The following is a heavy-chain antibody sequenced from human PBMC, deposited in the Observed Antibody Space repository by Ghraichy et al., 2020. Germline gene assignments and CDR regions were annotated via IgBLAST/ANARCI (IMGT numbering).Heavy chain of an antibody. J-gene: IGHJ4*02. Sequence: GESLNISCAASGFTFSSYAMSWVRQAPGKGLERVSAISGSGGSTYYADSVKGRFTISRDNSKNTLYLQMNSLRAEDTAIYYCAKDPRPGYSSGWVDYWGQGTLVTVSS. CDR2: ISGSGGST. CDR3: AKDPRPGYSSGWVDY. D-gene: IGHD6-19*01. CDR1: GFTFSSYA. V-gene: IGHV3-23*01.